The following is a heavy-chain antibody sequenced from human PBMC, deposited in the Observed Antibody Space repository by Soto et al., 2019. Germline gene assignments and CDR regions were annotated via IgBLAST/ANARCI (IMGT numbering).Heavy chain of an antibody. J-gene: IGHJ4*02. CDR2: IYHTGTT. D-gene: IGHD3-10*01. CDR1: GASITRDNW. V-gene: IGHV4-4*02. CDR3: AGSVHF. Sequence: QVQLQESGPGLVNPSGTLSLTCAVSGASITRDNWWTWVRQPPGKGLEWIGDIYHTGTTNYDSSLKRRATISIDESKNHFSLNLNSVTAADTAVYYCAGSVHFWGQGTLVAVSS.